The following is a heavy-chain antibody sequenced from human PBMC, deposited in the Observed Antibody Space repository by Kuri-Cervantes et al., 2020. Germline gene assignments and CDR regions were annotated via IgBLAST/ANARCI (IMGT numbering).Heavy chain of an antibody. D-gene: IGHD5-24*01. V-gene: IGHV4/OR15-8*01. J-gene: IGHJ4*02. CDR1: GFTFSSYSM. Sequence: ESLKISCAASGFTFSSYSMNWVRQAPGKGLEWIGEIYHSGSTNYNPSLKSRVTISVDKSKNQFSLKLSSVTAADTAVYYCARELSDGYLKGGFDYWGQGTLVTVSS. CDR3: ARELSDGYLKGGFDY. CDR2: IYHSGST.